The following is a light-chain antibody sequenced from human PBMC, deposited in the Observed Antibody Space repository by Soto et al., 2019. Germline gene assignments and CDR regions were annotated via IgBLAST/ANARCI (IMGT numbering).Light chain of an antibody. CDR2: GNT. CDR1: SSNIGAGSD. CDR3: QTYDSSLSGLYV. Sequence: QSVLTQQPSISGAPGQRVTISCTGSSSNIGAGSDVHWYHQLPGTAPKLLIYGNTNRPSGAPDRFSGSKSGTSASLAIAGLQTEDEGDYYCQTYDSSLSGLYVFGTGTKVTVL. V-gene: IGLV1-40*01. J-gene: IGLJ1*01.